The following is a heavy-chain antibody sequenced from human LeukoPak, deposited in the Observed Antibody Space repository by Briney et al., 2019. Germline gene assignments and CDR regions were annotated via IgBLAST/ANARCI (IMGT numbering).Heavy chain of an antibody. J-gene: IGHJ4*02. Sequence: SETLSLTCTVSGGSISNNYWSCIRQPPGKGLEWIGYIYYSGSTNYNPSLKSRVTISVDTSKNQCSLKLRSVTAADTAVYYCARAPRGRIVGAASPFDYWGQGTLVTVSS. D-gene: IGHD1-26*01. CDR2: IYYSGST. CDR1: GGSISNNY. V-gene: IGHV4-59*01. CDR3: ARAPRGRIVGAASPFDY.